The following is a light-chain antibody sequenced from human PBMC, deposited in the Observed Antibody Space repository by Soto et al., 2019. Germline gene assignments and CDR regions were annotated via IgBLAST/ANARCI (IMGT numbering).Light chain of an antibody. J-gene: IGKJ3*01. CDR1: QSVSSSY. CDR3: QHRNNRPFS. Sequence: IVMTQSPATLSVYPGERATLSCRASQSVSSSYLAWYQQRPGQAPRLLIYDASNRATGIPARFSGSGSGTDFTLTISGLEPEDFAIYYCQHRNNRPFSFGPGTKVDI. V-gene: IGKV3D-20*02. CDR2: DAS.